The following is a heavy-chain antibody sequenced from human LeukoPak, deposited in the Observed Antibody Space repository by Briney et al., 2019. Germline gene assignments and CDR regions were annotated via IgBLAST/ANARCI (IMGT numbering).Heavy chain of an antibody. Sequence: PSETLSLTCTVSGGSISSGGYYWSWIRQHPGTGLEWIGYIYYSGSTYYNPSLKGRVTISVDTSKNQFSLKLSSVTAADTAVYYCARVQTTGQLFDYWGQGTLVTVSS. V-gene: IGHV4-31*03. J-gene: IGHJ4*02. D-gene: IGHD4-17*01. CDR1: GGSISSGGYY. CDR2: IYYSGST. CDR3: ARVQTTGQLFDY.